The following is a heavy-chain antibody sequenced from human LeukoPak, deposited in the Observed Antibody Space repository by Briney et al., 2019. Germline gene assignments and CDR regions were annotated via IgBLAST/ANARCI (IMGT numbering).Heavy chain of an antibody. J-gene: IGHJ4*02. CDR3: ARLADY. Sequence: SKTLSLTCAVYGGSFSGYYWSWIRQPPGKGLEWIGEINHSGSTNYNPSLKSRVTISVDTSKNQFSLKLSSVTAADTAVYYCARLADYWGQGTLVTVSS. CDR1: GGSFSGYY. CDR2: INHSGST. V-gene: IGHV4-34*01.